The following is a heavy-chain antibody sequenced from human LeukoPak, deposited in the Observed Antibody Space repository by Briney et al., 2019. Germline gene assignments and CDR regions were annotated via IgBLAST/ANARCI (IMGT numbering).Heavy chain of an antibody. CDR3: AKDASYSSGSSDY. V-gene: IGHV3-66*01. Sequence: PGGSLRLSCAASGFTVSSNYMSWVRQAPGKGLEWVSVIYSGGSTYYADSVKGRFTISRDNSKNTLYLQMNSLRAEDTAVYYCAKDASYSSGSSDYWGQGTLVTVSS. CDR2: IYSGGST. J-gene: IGHJ4*02. CDR1: GFTVSSNY. D-gene: IGHD6-19*01.